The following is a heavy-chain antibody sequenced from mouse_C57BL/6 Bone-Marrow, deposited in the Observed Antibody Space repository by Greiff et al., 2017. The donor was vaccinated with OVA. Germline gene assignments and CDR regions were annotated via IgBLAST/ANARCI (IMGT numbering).Heavy chain of an antibody. J-gene: IGHJ4*01. V-gene: IGHV1-15*01. CDR3: TGGYGNYYAMDY. CDR1: GYTFTDYE. CDR2: IDPETGCT. Sequence: QVQLQQSGAELVRPGASVTLSCKASGYTFTDYEMHWVKQTPVHGLEWIGAIDPETGCTAYNQKFKGKAILTADKSSSTAYMELRSLTSEDSAVYYYTGGYGNYYAMDYWGQGTSVTVSS. D-gene: IGHD2-1*01.